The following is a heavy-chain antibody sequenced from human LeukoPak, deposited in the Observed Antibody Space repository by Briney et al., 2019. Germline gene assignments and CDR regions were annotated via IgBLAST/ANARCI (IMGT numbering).Heavy chain of an antibody. Sequence: SQTLSLTCSVSGGSISSGGYYWSWIRQHPGKGLEWIGYIYYSGSAYYNPYLKSRVTMSVDTSKNQFSLKMNSVTAADTAVYYCARGKYYFDYWGQGTLVTVSS. CDR1: GGSISSGGYY. CDR2: IYYSGSA. V-gene: IGHV4-31*03. CDR3: ARGKYYFDY. J-gene: IGHJ4*02.